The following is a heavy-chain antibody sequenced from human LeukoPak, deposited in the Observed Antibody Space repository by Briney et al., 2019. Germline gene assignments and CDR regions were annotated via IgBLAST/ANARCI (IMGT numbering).Heavy chain of an antibody. CDR1: GGSISSGGYY. V-gene: IGHV4-31*03. J-gene: IGHJ4*02. D-gene: IGHD4-17*01. CDR3: VSLGTTAANY. Sequence: SETLSLTCTVSGGSISSGGYYWSWIRQHPGKGLEWIGYIYYSGSTYYNPSLKSRVTISVDTSKNQFSLKLSSVTAADTAVYYCVSLGTTAANYWGQGTLVTVSS. CDR2: IYYSGST.